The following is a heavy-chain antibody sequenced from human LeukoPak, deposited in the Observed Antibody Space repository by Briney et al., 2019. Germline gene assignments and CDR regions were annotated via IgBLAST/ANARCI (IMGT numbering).Heavy chain of an antibody. J-gene: IGHJ4*02. CDR2: IYPGDSDT. CDR3: ARGYGGNSPYFDY. CDR1: GYSFTSYW. D-gene: IGHD4-23*01. V-gene: IGHV5-51*01. Sequence: GESLKISCKGSGYSFTSYWIGWVRQMPGKGLEWMGIIYPGDSDTRYSPSFQGQVTSSDLQWSSLKASDTAMYYCARGYGGNSPYFDYWGQGTLVTVSS.